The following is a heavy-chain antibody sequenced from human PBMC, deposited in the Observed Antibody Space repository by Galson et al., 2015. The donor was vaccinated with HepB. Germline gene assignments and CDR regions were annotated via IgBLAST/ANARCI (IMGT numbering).Heavy chain of an antibody. CDR3: VRVMYGGGHDH. CDR2: INSDDSST. CDR1: GFTFTTYW. D-gene: IGHD2-8*02. V-gene: IGHV3-74*01. J-gene: IGHJ4*02. Sequence: SLRLSCAASGFTFTTYWMHWVRQVPGKSLMWVSRINSDDSSTNYADSVRGRFTISRDNAKNTLYLQMNSLRVDDTAIYYCVRVMYGGGHDHWGQGTLVTVSS.